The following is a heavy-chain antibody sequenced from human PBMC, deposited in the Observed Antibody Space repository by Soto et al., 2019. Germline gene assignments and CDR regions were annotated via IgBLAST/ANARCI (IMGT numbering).Heavy chain of an antibody. CDR1: GGTFSSYA. D-gene: IGHD3-16*01. J-gene: IGHJ6*02. CDR2: IIPIFGTA. Sequence: ASVKVSCKASGGTFSSYAISWVRQAPGQGFEWMGGIIPIFGTANYAQKFQGRVTITADESTSTAYMELSSLRSEDTAVYYCARGGRSGTFYYYYGMDVWGQGTTVTVSS. CDR3: ARGGRSGTFYYYYGMDV. V-gene: IGHV1-69*13.